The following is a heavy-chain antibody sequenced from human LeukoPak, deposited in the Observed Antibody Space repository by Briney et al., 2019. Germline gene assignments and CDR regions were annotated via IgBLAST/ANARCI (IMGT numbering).Heavy chain of an antibody. CDR3: AAEIVVVITTPVGWFDP. CDR2: IYYSGSA. D-gene: IGHD3-22*01. CDR1: GGSMSTYY. V-gene: IGHV4-39*07. Sequence: SETLSLTCSVSGGSMSTYYWGWIRQPPGKGLEWIGSIYYSGSAYYNPSLESRVTISVDTSKNQFSLKLSSVTAADTAVYYCAAEIVVVITTPVGWFDPWGQGTLVTVSS. J-gene: IGHJ5*02.